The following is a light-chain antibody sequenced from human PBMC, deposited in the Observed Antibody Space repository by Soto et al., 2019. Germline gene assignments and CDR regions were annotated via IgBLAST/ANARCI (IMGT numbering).Light chain of an antibody. CDR2: GAS. Sequence: EIVMTQSPPTLSVSPGQRTTLSSRASQSISNNLAWYQQKPGQAPRLLIYGASTRATGIPVRFSGSGSGTVFTLTISRLQSEDFAVYYCQHYNNWPPWTVGQGTKVDI. CDR3: QHYNNWPPWT. J-gene: IGKJ1*01. V-gene: IGKV3-15*01. CDR1: QSISNN.